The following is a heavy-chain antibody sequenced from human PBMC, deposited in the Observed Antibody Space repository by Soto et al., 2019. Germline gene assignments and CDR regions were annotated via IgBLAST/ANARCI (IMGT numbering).Heavy chain of an antibody. CDR3: AREGVDSSGYEYYFDY. CDR2: ISYDGSNK. Sequence: QVQLVESGGGVVQPGRSLRLSCAASGFTFSSYAMHWVRQAPGKGLEWVAVISYDGSNKYYADSVKGRFNISRDNSKNTLYLQMNSLRAEDTAVYYCAREGVDSSGYEYYFDYWGQGTLVTVSS. J-gene: IGHJ4*02. D-gene: IGHD3-22*01. CDR1: GFTFSSYA. V-gene: IGHV3-30-3*01.